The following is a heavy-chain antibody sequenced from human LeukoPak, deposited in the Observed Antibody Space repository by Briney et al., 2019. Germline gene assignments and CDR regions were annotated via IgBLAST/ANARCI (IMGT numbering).Heavy chain of an antibody. J-gene: IGHJ6*03. V-gene: IGHV3-21*01. CDR1: GFTFSTYT. D-gene: IGHD2-2*03. Sequence: GGSLRLSCAASGFTFSTYTINWVRQAPGKGLEWVSSITGSSTYIFYADSVKGRFTVSRDNAKNSLFLQMSSLRAEDTAVYYCAREAGYCSSTSCEEDYYYFYMDVWGKGTTVTVSS. CDR2: ITGSSTYI. CDR3: AREAGYCSSTSCEEDYYYFYMDV.